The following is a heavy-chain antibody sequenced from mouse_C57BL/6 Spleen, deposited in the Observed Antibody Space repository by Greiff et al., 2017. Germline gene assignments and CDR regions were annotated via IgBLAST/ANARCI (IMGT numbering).Heavy chain of an antibody. Sequence: EVQRVESEGGLVQPGSSLKLSCTASGFTFSDYYMAWVRQVPEKGLEWVAYISYDGSSTYYRDSLKGRFIISRDNAKNILYLQMSSLKSEDTATYYCARGYYDDSWGFDVWGTGTTVTVSS. D-gene: IGHD2-13*01. CDR1: GFTFSDYY. J-gene: IGHJ1*03. CDR2: ISYDGSST. CDR3: ARGYYDDSWGFDV. V-gene: IGHV5-16*01.